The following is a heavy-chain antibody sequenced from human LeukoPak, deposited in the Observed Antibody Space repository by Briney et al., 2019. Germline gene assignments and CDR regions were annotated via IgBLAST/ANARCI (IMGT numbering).Heavy chain of an antibody. Sequence: ASVKVSCKASGYTFTGYYMHWVRQAPGQGLEWMGWISAYNGNTNYAQKLQGRVTMTTDTSTSTAYMELRSLRSDDTAVYYCARVHYYYMDVWGKGTTVTVSS. CDR3: ARVHYYYMDV. CDR1: GYTFTGYY. CDR2: ISAYNGNT. J-gene: IGHJ6*03. V-gene: IGHV1-18*04.